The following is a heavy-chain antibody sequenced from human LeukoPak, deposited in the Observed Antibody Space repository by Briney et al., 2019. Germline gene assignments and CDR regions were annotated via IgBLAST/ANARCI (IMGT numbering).Heavy chain of an antibody. D-gene: IGHD6-13*01. CDR1: GFTFSSYA. J-gene: IGHJ6*02. CDR3: AADAVLDSSSWYYGMDV. Sequence: GGSLRLSCAASGFTFSSYAMHWVRQAPGKGLEWVAVISYDGSNKYYADSVKGRFTISRDNSKNTLYLQMNSLRAEDTAVYYCAADAVLDSSSWYYGMDVWGQGTTVTVSS. V-gene: IGHV3-30*04. CDR2: ISYDGSNK.